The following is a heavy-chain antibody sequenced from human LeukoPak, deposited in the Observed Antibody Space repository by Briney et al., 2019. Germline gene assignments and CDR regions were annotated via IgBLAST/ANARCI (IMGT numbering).Heavy chain of an antibody. Sequence: GGSLRLSCAASGFTFSDYYMSWIRQAPGKGLEWVAVISYDGTNKYYADSVKGRFTISRDNSKNTMYLQMNSLRAEDTAMYYCARAPMSYDSSGFGGAFDIWGQGTMVTVSS. CDR1: GFTFSDYY. J-gene: IGHJ3*02. CDR2: ISYDGTNK. D-gene: IGHD3-22*01. CDR3: ARAPMSYDSSGFGGAFDI. V-gene: IGHV3-30-3*01.